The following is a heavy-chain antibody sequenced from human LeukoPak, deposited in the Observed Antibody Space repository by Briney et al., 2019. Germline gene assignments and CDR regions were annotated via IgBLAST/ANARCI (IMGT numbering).Heavy chain of an antibody. CDR2: SYRGGST. J-gene: IGHJ4*02. CDR3: ATLLHHCCDSSGYPDY. V-gene: IGHV3-53*01. Sequence: GGSLRLSCAASVFTVSSNYMSWVRQAPGKGLEWVSVSYRGGSTYYADSVKGRFTISRDNSKNTLYLQMNSLRAEDTAVYYCATLLHHCCDSSGYPDYWGQGTLVTVSS. D-gene: IGHD3-22*01. CDR1: VFTVSSNY.